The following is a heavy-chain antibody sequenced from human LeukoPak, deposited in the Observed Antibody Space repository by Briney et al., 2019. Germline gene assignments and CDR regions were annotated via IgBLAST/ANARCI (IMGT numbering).Heavy chain of an antibody. D-gene: IGHD2-15*01. CDR2: IIPIFGTA. J-gene: IGHJ6*02. Sequence: SVNVSCKASGGTFSSYAISWVRQAPGQGLEWMGGIIPIFGTANYAQKFQGRVTITADESTSTAYMELSSLRSEDTAVYYCARDRRCSGGSCAPRPYYHYYGMDVWGQGTTVTVSS. V-gene: IGHV1-69*13. CDR3: ARDRRCSGGSCAPRPYYHYYGMDV. CDR1: GGTFSSYA.